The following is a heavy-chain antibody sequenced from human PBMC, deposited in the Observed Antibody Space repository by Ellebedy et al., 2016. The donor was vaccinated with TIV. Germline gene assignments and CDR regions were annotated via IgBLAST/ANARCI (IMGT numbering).Heavy chain of an antibody. Sequence: SETLSLTCAVSGASISSSNWWSWVRQPPGKGLEWIGEIYHSGSSNYNPSLKSRVTISVDKSKNQFSLKLRSVTAADTAVYYCARDAYCGGDCRMGGWFDPWGQGTLVTVSS. V-gene: IGHV4-4*02. CDR1: GASISSSNW. J-gene: IGHJ5*02. D-gene: IGHD2-21*02. CDR3: ARDAYCGGDCRMGGWFDP. CDR2: IYHSGSS.